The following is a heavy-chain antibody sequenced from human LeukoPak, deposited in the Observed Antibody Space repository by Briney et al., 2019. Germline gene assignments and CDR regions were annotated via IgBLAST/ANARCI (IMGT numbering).Heavy chain of an antibody. J-gene: IGHJ4*02. D-gene: IGHD3-22*01. CDR1: GNTFTSYG. Sequence: ASVKVSCKASGNTFTSYGISWVRQAPGQGLEWMGWISAYNGNTNYAQKLQGRVTMTTDTSTSTAYMELRSLRSDDTAVYYCARVGYYDSSGYYFGWGQGTLVTVSS. V-gene: IGHV1-18*01. CDR3: ARVGYYDSSGYYFG. CDR2: ISAYNGNT.